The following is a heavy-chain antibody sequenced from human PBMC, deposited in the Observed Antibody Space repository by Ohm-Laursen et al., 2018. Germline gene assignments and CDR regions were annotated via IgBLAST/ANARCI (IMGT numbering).Heavy chain of an antibody. Sequence: SLRLSCSASGFTFSDNWMNWVRQAPGKGLEWVATINKDGSEKEYVDSVKGRFTISRDNAENSVYLQMNSLRVEDTAVYYCARAYEATPPSVWGQGTTVTVS. CDR3: ARAYEATPPSV. J-gene: IGHJ6*02. V-gene: IGHV3-7*04. CDR2: INKDGSEK. D-gene: IGHD4-23*01. CDR1: GFTFSDNW.